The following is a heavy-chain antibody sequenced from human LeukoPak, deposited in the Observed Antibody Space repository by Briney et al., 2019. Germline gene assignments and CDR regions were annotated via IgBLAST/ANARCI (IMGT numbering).Heavy chain of an antibody. D-gene: IGHD5-18*01. CDR1: GYTFTSYG. CDR3: ARDQCGYSFTPYYFDY. CDR2: ISAYNGNT. V-gene: IGHV1-18*01. J-gene: IGHJ4*02. Sequence: ASVKVSCKASGYTFTSYGISWVRQAPGQGLEWMGWISAYNGNTNYAQKLQGRVTMTTDTSTSTAYMELRSLRSDDTAVYYCARDQCGYSFTPYYFDYWGQGTLVTVSS.